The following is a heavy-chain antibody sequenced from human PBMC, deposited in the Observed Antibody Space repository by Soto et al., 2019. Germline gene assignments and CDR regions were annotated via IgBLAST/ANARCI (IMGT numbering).Heavy chain of an antibody. V-gene: IGHV1-2*02. Sequence: GGSVKVSCKASGYTFTGYYMHWVRQAPGQGLEWMGWINPNSGGTNYAQKFQGRVTMTRDTSISTAYMELSRLRSDDTAVYYCARDRLLGYCSSTSCYELEATVGDYWGQGTLVTVSS. D-gene: IGHD2-2*01. J-gene: IGHJ4*02. CDR1: GYTFTGYY. CDR2: INPNSGGT. CDR3: ARDRLLGYCSSTSCYELEATVGDY.